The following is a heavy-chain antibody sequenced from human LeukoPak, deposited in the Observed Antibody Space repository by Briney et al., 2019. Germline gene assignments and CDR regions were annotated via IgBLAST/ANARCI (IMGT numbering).Heavy chain of an antibody. D-gene: IGHD1-1*01. CDR2: INGDGNRL. V-gene: IGHV3-74*01. CDR1: GLTFSNYW. Sequence: GGSLRLSCAASGLTFSNYWLHWVRQVPGKGLMWVSRINGDGNRLNYADYVKGRFTISRDNAKNTLYLQMNSLRAEDSAVYYCAAGPAGNGHLSSYWGQGTRVTVSS. CDR3: AAGPAGNGHLSSY. J-gene: IGHJ4*02.